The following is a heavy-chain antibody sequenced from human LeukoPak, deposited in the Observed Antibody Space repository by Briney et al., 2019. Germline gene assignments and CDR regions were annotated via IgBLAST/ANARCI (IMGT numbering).Heavy chain of an antibody. D-gene: IGHD3-16*01. Sequence: GGSLTLTCAASGLTFIKYWLHWVGQAPCKGLAWVGNIYQDGSESYYVDSVSGRFTLSRDNAKTSLYLQNYSMKDEDTAVYHCVSRGGTDYAWFLSSCICFDHWGQGSLVTVSS. CDR2: IYQDGSES. J-gene: IGHJ4*02. V-gene: IGHV3-7*03. CDR1: GLTFIKYW. CDR3: VSRGGTDYAWFLSSCICFDH.